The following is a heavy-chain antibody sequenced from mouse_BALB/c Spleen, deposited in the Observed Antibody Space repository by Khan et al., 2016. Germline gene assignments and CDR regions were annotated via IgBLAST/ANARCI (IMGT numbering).Heavy chain of an antibody. CDR3: ARDLNDDWYFDV. J-gene: IGHJ1*01. Sequence: QVQLKESGPGLVAPSQSLSITCTVSGFSLTSYGVHWVRQPPGKGLEWLGVIWAGGSTNYNSARMSRLSLSKDNSKSQVFLKMNSLQADDTAMYYCARDLNDDWYFDVWGAGTTVTVSS. CDR2: IWAGGST. V-gene: IGHV2-9*02. D-gene: IGHD2-12*01. CDR1: GFSLTSYG.